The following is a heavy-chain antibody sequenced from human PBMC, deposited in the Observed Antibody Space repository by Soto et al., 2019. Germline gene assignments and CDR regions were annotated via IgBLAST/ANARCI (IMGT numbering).Heavy chain of an antibody. J-gene: IGHJ4*02. V-gene: IGHV2-5*02. CDR3: ARDSSGNLGFDY. CDR1: GFSLTTSGLG. D-gene: IGHD3-22*01. Sequence: SGPTLVNPTQTLTLTCTFSGFSLTTSGLGVAWIRQPPGKALEWLALIYWDDDQRYSPSLKNRLTITKDTSKNQVVLTMTNMDPVDTATYYCARDSSGNLGFDYWGQGTLVTAPQ. CDR2: IYWDDDQ.